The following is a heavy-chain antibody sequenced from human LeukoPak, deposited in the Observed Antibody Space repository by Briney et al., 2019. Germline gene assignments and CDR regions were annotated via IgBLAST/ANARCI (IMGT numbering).Heavy chain of an antibody. CDR3: ARSLKRWLSLYYFDY. Sequence: ASVKVSCKASGYTFTGYYMHWVRQAPGQGLERMGWINPNSGGTNYAQKFQGRVTMTRDTSISTAYMELSRLRSDDTAVYYCARSLKRWLSLYYFDYWGQGTLVTVSS. V-gene: IGHV1-2*02. J-gene: IGHJ4*02. D-gene: IGHD5-24*01. CDR2: INPNSGGT. CDR1: GYTFTGYY.